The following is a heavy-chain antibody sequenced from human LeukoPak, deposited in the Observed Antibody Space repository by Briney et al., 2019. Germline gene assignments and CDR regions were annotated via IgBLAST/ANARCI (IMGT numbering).Heavy chain of an antibody. CDR1: GFTFNSYG. CDR3: ARDVISRQMITLGLGF. CDR2: ISYDGSKR. Sequence: GGSLRLSCVTSGFTFNSYGFYWVRQAPGKGLEWVAVISYDGSKRYYADSVKGRFTISRGTSNKTAYLEMNSLRVDDTAVYYCARDVISRQMITLGLGFWGQGTLVTVSS. V-gene: IGHV3-30*03. D-gene: IGHD1-20*01. J-gene: IGHJ4*02.